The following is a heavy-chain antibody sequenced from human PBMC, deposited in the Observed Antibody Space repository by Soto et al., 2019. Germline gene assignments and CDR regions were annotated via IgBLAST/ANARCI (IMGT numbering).Heavy chain of an antibody. Sequence: PSETLSLTCTVSGGSISSGGYYWSWIRQHPGKGLEWIGYIYYSGSTYYNPSLKSRVTISVDTSKNQFSLKLSSVTAADTAVYYCARAEITFGGVIVNFDYWGQGTLVTVSS. CDR1: GGSISSGGYY. D-gene: IGHD3-16*02. CDR2: IYYSGST. J-gene: IGHJ4*02. CDR3: ARAEITFGGVIVNFDY. V-gene: IGHV4-31*03.